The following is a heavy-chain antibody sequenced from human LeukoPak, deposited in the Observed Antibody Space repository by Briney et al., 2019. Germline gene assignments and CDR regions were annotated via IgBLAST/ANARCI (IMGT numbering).Heavy chain of an antibody. Sequence: GGSLRLSCAASGFTFSTYSMSWVRQAPGKGLEWVSYISSSSSTIYYADSVKGRFTISRDNAKNSLYLQMNSLRAEDTAVYYCARGSTYYDSSGQVPFDYWGQGTLVTVSS. D-gene: IGHD3-22*01. CDR2: ISSSSSTI. CDR3: ARGSTYYDSSGQVPFDY. V-gene: IGHV3-48*01. CDR1: GFTFSTYS. J-gene: IGHJ4*02.